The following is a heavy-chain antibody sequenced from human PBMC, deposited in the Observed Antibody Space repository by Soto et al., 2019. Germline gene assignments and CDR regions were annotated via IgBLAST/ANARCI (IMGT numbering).Heavy chain of an antibody. D-gene: IGHD3-22*01. J-gene: IGHJ6*02. CDR2: ISAYNRNR. CDR1: GYTFTSYG. V-gene: IGHV1-18*01. CDR3: ARDRYDYDSSGYPRYYYYRLDV. Sequence: ASVKASCKASGYTFTSYGISWVGQAPGQGLEWMGWISAYNRNRNYAQKLQGRVTMTTDTSTITAYMELRSLRSDDTAVYYCARDRYDYDSSGYPRYYYYRLDVWCQGTTVTVSS.